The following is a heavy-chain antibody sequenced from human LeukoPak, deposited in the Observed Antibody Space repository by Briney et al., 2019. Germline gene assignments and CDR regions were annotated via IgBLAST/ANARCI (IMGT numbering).Heavy chain of an antibody. V-gene: IGHV4-4*07. D-gene: IGHD3-22*01. CDR3: ARLLPYYYYMDV. CDR1: GGSISSYS. J-gene: IGHJ6*03. Sequence: PSETLSLTCTVSGGSISSYSWSWIRQPAGKGLEWIGLIYTSGSTKYNPSLKSRVTLSVDTAKNQFSLKLTSVTAADTAVYYCARLLPYYYYMDVWGKGTTVTVSS. CDR2: IYTSGST.